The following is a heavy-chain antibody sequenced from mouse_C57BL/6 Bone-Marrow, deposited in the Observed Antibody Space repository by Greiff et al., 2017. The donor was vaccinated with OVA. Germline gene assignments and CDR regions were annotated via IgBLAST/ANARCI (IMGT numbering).Heavy chain of an antibody. V-gene: IGHV3-6*01. D-gene: IGHD3-2*01. CDR2: ISYDGSN. CDR3: ARETVYYFDY. Sequence: DVKLQESGPGLVKPSQSLSLTCSVTGYSITSGYYWNWIRQFPGNKLEWMGYISYDGSNNYNPSLKNRISITRDTSKNQFFLKLNSVTTEDTATYYCARETVYYFDYWGQGTTLTVSS. CDR1: GYSITSGYY. J-gene: IGHJ2*01.